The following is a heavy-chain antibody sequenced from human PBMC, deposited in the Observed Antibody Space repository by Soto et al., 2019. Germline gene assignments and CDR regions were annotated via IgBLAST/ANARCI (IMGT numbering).Heavy chain of an antibody. D-gene: IGHD5-12*01. J-gene: IGHJ4*02. CDR2: IYHSGST. Sequence: QLQLQESGSGLVKPSQTLSLTCAVSGGSISSGGYSWSWIRQPPGKGLEWIGYIYHSGSTYYNPSLNNRVTISVDRSKNQFSLKLSSVTAEDTAVYYCARRGYSGYDFDFDYWGQGTLVNVSS. CDR3: ARRGYSGYDFDFDY. V-gene: IGHV4-30-2*01. CDR1: GGSISSGGYS.